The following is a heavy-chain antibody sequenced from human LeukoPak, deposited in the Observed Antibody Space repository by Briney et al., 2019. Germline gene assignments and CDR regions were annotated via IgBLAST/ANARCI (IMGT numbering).Heavy chain of an antibody. J-gene: IGHJ4*02. Sequence: SETLSLTCTVSGGSISSYYWSWIRQPPGKGLEWIGYNYYSGSTNYNPSLKSRVTISVDTSKNQFSLKLSSVTAADTAVYYCASYPVSGSYYDYWGQGTLVTVSS. V-gene: IGHV4-59*08. D-gene: IGHD1-26*01. CDR1: GGSISSYY. CDR3: ASYPVSGSYYDY. CDR2: NYYSGST.